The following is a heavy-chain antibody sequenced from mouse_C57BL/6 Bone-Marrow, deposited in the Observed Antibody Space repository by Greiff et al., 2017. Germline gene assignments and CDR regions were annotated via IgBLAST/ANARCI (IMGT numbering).Heavy chain of an antibody. D-gene: IGHD2-4*01. CDR3: TRDRRLRREERYFDY. CDR2: ISSGGDYI. CDR1: GFTFSSYA. J-gene: IGHJ2*01. Sequence: EVMLVESGEGLVKPGGSLKLSCAASGFTFSSYAMSWVRQTPEKRLEWVAYISSGGDYIYYADTVKGRFTISRDNARNTLYLQMSRLKSEDTAMYYCTRDRRLRREERYFDYWGQGTTRTVSS. V-gene: IGHV5-9-1*02.